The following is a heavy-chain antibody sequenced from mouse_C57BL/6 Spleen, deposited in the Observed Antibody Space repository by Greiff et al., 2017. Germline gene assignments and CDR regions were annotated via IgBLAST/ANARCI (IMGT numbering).Heavy chain of an antibody. D-gene: IGHD4-1*01. CDR2: ISYDGSN. CDR1: GYSITSGYY. Sequence: ESGPGLVKPSQSLSLTCSVTGYSITSGYYWNWIRQFPGNKLEWMGYISYDGSNNYNPSLKNRISITRDTSKNQFFLKLNSVTTEDTATYHCARRGGIWGYFDYWGQGTTLTVSS. J-gene: IGHJ2*01. V-gene: IGHV3-6*01. CDR3: ARRGGIWGYFDY.